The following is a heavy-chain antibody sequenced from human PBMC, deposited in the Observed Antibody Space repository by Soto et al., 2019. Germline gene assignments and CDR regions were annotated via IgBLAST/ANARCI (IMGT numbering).Heavy chain of an antibody. V-gene: IGHV4-61*01. J-gene: IGHJ5*02. D-gene: IGHD3-3*01. CDR3: ARGRLRYYDFWSGSNPDNWFDP. Sequence: KASETLSLTCTVSGGSVSSGSYYWSWIRQPPGKGLEWIGYIYYSGSTNYNPSLKSRVTISVDTSKNQFSLKLSSVTAADTAVYYCARGRLRYYDFWSGSNPDNWFDPWGQGTLVTVSS. CDR1: GGSVSSGSYY. CDR2: IYYSGST.